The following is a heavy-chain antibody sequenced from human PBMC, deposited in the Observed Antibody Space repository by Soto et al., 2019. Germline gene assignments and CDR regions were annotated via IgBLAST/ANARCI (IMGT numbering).Heavy chain of an antibody. CDR1: GFTFSDYY. D-gene: IGHD3-9*01. Sequence: QVQLVESGGGLVKPGGSLRLSCAASGFTFSDYYMSWISQAPGKGLEWVSYIGRSNTYTNYEDSVKGRFTISRDNAKNSLYLQMNSLRTEDTAVYYCARDADVLTGSDAFDIWGQGTMVTVSS. J-gene: IGHJ3*02. CDR3: ARDADVLTGSDAFDI. V-gene: IGHV3-11*05. CDR2: IGRSNTYT.